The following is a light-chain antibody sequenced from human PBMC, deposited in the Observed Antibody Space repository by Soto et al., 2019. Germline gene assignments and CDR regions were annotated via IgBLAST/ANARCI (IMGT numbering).Light chain of an antibody. V-gene: IGLV2-14*01. CDR3: SSYTSSSTQV. J-gene: IGLJ1*01. CDR2: DVS. Sequence: QSALTQPASVSGSPGQSITISCTGSNSDVGGYNYVSWYQQYPGKAPRLLIYDVSNRPSGVSNRFSGSKSGNTASLTISGLQAEDEADYYCSSYTSSSTQVFGTGTKVTVL. CDR1: NSDVGGYNY.